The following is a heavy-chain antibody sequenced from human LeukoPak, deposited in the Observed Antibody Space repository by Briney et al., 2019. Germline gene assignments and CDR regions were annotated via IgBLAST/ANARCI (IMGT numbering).Heavy chain of an antibody. V-gene: IGHV4-39*01. J-gene: IGHJ4*02. CDR1: GGSISSSSYY. Sequence: PSETLSLTCTVSGGSISSSSYYWGWIRQHPGKGLEWIGSIYYSGSTYYNPSLKSRVTISVDTSKNQFSLKLSSVTAADTAVYYCARRPSLVYFDYWGQGTLVTVSS. CDR2: IYYSGST. CDR3: ARRPSLVYFDY.